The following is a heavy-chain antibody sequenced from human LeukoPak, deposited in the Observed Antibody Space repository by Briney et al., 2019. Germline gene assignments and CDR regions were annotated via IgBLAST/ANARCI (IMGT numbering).Heavy chain of an antibody. CDR3: ARVKCSGGSCYSYYYYGMDV. CDR2: ISYDGSNE. Sequence: GGSLRLSCAASGFTFSSYAMHWVRQAPGKGLEWVAVISYDGSNEYYADSVKGRFTISRDNSKNTLYLQMNSLRAEDTAVYYCARVKCSGGSCYSYYYYGMDVWGQGTTVTVSS. V-gene: IGHV3-30-3*01. CDR1: GFTFSSYA. J-gene: IGHJ6*02. D-gene: IGHD2-15*01.